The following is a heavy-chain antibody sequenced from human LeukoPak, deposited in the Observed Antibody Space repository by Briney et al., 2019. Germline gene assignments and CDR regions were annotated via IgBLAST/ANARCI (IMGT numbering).Heavy chain of an antibody. CDR1: GFIFSNYG. V-gene: IGHV3-33*06. CDR2: IWYDGSYK. Sequence: PGGSLRLSCAASGFIFSNYGMHWVLQAPGKGLDWVAVIWYDGSYKYYADSMKGRFTISRDNSKNMLYLQMNSLRAEDTAIYYCAKVVQYTASTGTGLDYWGQGTLVTVSS. J-gene: IGHJ4*02. CDR3: AKVVQYTASTGTGLDY. D-gene: IGHD6-13*01.